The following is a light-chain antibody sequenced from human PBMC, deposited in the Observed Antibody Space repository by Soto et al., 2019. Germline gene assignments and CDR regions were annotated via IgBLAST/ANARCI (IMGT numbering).Light chain of an antibody. CDR2: GAS. Sequence: DIVMTQSPATLSVSPGARATLSCRASQSVSSTLAWYQQKPGQAPRLLIYGASTRATGIPARFSGSGSGTEFTLTISSLQSEDFAVDDCQHYNNWPRTLGQGTKVDI. V-gene: IGKV3-15*01. J-gene: IGKJ1*01. CDR3: QHYNNWPRT. CDR1: QSVSST.